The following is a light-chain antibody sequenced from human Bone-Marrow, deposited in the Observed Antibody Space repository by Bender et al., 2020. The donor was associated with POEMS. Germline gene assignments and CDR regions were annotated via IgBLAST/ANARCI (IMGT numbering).Light chain of an antibody. V-gene: IGLV2-11*01. Sequence: QSALTQPASVSGSPGQSITIPCTGTSSDDGTYNLVSWCQSLPGKAPKVIIFDVSKRPSGVPDRFSGSKSGNTASLTISGLQAEDEAEYYCSSYGGSYTFYVFGTGTEVTVL. CDR2: DVS. CDR1: SSDDGTYNL. J-gene: IGLJ1*01. CDR3: SSYGGSYTFYV.